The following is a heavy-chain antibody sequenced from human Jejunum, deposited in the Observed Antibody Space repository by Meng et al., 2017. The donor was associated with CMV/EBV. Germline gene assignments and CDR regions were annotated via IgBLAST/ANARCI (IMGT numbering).Heavy chain of an antibody. D-gene: IGHD3-16*01. Sequence: EVQLLESGGGLVQPGGSLRLSCAASGFIFSNYAMGWVRQAPGKGLEWVSVITGSGGSTYHADSVQGRFTVSRDNSKNTLYLQMNSLRAEDTAVYYCAREHYANPGYWGQGTLVTVPS. V-gene: IGHV3-23*01. J-gene: IGHJ4*02. CDR1: GFIFSNYA. CDR2: ITGSGGST. CDR3: AREHYANPGY.